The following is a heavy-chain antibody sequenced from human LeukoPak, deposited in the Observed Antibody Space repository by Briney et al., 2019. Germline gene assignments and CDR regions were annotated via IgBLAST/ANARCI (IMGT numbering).Heavy chain of an antibody. J-gene: IGHJ4*02. Sequence: PSETLSLTCAVSGGSLSSGGYSWSWIRQSPGKGLECIGYIHYTGSTNYNPSLKSRVTISVETSKNQFSLKLKSVTAADTAVYFCARAADYGDSNFDYWGQGTLVTVSS. CDR2: IHYTGST. CDR3: ARAADYGDSNFDY. CDR1: GGSLSSGGYS. D-gene: IGHD4-17*01. V-gene: IGHV4-61*08.